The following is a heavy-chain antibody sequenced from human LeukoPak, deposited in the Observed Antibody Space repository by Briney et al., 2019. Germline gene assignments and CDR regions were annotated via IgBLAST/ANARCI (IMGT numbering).Heavy chain of an antibody. Sequence: SETLSLTRTVSGGSISSYYWSWIRQPPGKGLEGIGYIYYSGSTNYNPSLKSRVTISVDTSKNQFSLKLSSVTAADTAVYYCARGFYGSGSYGFPRAAWFDPWGQGTLVTVSS. D-gene: IGHD3-10*01. J-gene: IGHJ5*02. CDR2: IYYSGST. CDR1: GGSISSYY. V-gene: IGHV4-59*01. CDR3: ARGFYGSGSYGFPRAAWFDP.